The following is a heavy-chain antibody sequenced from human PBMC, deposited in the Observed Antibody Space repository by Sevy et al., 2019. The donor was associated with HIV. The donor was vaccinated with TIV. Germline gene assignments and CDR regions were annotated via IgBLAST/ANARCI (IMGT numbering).Heavy chain of an antibody. CDR1: GFTFSSYE. J-gene: IGHJ3*02. D-gene: IGHD3-22*01. Sequence: GGSLRVSCAASGFTFSSYEMNWVRQAPGKGLEWVSYISSSGSTIYYADSVKGRFTISRDNAKNSLYLQMNSLRAEDTAVYYCARGAYYYDSSGNDAFDIWGQGTMVTVSS. V-gene: IGHV3-48*03. CDR2: ISSSGSTI. CDR3: ARGAYYYDSSGNDAFDI.